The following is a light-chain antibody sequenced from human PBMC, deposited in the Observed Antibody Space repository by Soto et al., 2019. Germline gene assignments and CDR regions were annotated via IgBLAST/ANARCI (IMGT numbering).Light chain of an antibody. Sequence: QSALTQPASVSGSPGQSITISCTGTSSDVGSYNLVSWYQQHPGKAPKLMIYEGSKRPSGVSNRFSGSKSGNTASLTISGLQSADDAHYYCCSYAGSSTAVVFGGGTKVTVL. CDR2: EGS. J-gene: IGLJ2*01. CDR1: SSDVGSYNL. V-gene: IGLV2-23*01. CDR3: CSYAGSSTAVV.